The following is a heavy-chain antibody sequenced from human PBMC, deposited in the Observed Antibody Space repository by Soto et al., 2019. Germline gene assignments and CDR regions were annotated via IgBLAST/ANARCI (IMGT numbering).Heavy chain of an antibody. CDR1: GGSISTDY. CDR2: IYYSGST. D-gene: IGHD3-10*01. CDR3: ARAPGPVDAFDI. Sequence: PSETLSLTCTVSGGSISTDYWSWIRQSPGEGLEWIGYIYYSGSTNYNPSLKSRVNISIDTSKNQFSLKLTSVTAADTAVYYRARAPGPVDAFDIWGQGTMVTVSS. V-gene: IGHV4-59*01. J-gene: IGHJ3*02.